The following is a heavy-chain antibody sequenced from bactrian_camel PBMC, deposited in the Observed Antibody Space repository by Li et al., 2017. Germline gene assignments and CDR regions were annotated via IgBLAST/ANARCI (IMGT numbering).Heavy chain of an antibody. CDR2: TTRVGVTR. J-gene: IGHJ4*01. V-gene: IGHV3S42*01. CDR3: AADPGCKDASDWYIPQYGY. D-gene: IGHD6*01. Sequence: DVQLVESGGDSVQAGQSLTPSCTTTSNARRFCSMAWFRQAAGKEREGVAYTTRVGVTRIYADSVKGRFTISRDNGKNTLYLKMDSLRPDDTSMYYCAADPGCKDASDWYIPQYGYWGQGTQVTVS. CDR1: SNARRFCS.